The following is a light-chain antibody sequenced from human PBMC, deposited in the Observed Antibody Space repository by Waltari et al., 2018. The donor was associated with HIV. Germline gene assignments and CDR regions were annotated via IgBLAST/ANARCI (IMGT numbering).Light chain of an antibody. CDR2: QDS. J-gene: IGLJ2*01. CDR1: NLGDKY. CDR3: QAWDSSTAV. V-gene: IGLV3-1*01. Sequence: SYELTQPPSVSVSPGQTASITCSGDNLGDKYACWYQQKQGQSPVLVIYQDSKRPSGIPERFSGSNSGNTATLTISGTQAMDEADYYCQAWDSSTAVFGGGTKLTVL.